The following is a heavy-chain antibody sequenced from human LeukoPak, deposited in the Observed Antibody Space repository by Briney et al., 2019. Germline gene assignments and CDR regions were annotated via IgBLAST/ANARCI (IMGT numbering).Heavy chain of an antibody. Sequence: SETLSLTCAVDGGAFSGYYWSWIRQPPGKGLDSIGEINHRGSTNYNPSLKSRVTMSVDTSTNQFSLKLSSMTAADTAVYYFLSRGRRHTRSPKTNYYYYYMDVWGKGTTVTVSS. CDR3: LSRGRRHTRSPKTNYYYYYMDV. CDR1: GGAFSGYY. D-gene: IGHD1-14*01. J-gene: IGHJ6*03. V-gene: IGHV4-34*03. CDR2: INHRGST.